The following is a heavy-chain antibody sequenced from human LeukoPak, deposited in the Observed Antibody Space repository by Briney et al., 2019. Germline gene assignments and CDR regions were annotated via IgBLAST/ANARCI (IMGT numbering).Heavy chain of an antibody. D-gene: IGHD3-3*01. CDR3: LPYSINGVPTVAFKI. Sequence: GGSLRLSCAASGFTFSNYWMHWVRQAPGKGLVWVSRINSDGSSTTYADSVKGRFTISRDNAKNTLYLQMNSLRAEDTAVYYCLPYSINGVPTVAFKIWGQGQWSPSLQ. CDR1: GFTFSNYW. V-gene: IGHV3-74*03. J-gene: IGHJ3*02. CDR2: INSDGSST.